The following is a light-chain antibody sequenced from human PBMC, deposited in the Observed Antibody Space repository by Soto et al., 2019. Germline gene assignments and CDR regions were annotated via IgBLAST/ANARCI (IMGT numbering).Light chain of an antibody. J-gene: IGKJ5*01. CDR2: GES. CDR1: QSVSSTY. V-gene: IGKV3-20*01. Sequence: EIVLTQSPGTLSLSPEEVATLSCRASQSVSSTYLAWYQQKTGQAPRILIYGESNRATGIPDRFSGSGSGTDFNLTIARVEPEDFAVYYCQKYLSLPITCGQGTRLEIK. CDR3: QKYLSLPIT.